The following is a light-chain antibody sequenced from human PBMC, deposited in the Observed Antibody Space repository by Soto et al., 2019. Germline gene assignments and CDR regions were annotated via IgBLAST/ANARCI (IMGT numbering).Light chain of an antibody. CDR1: QIVSSY. Sequence: IVLTQSPSTLSWSPVERFTLSCRASQIVSSYLAWYQQKPGQAPRLLIYDASNRATGIPARFSGSGSGTDFTLTISRLVPEDFAVYYCQQYGSSPLTFGQGTRLEI. V-gene: IGKV3-20*01. J-gene: IGKJ5*01. CDR3: QQYGSSPLT. CDR2: DAS.